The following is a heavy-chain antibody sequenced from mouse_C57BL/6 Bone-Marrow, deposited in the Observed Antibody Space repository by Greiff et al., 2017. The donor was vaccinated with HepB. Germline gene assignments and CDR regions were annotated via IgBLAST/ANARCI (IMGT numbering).Heavy chain of an antibody. D-gene: IGHD2-4*01. V-gene: IGHV1-81*01. J-gene: IGHJ3*01. CDR2: IYPRSGNT. Sequence: VQLQQSGAELARPGASVKLSCKASGYTFTSYGISWMKQRTGQGLEWIGEIYPRSGNTYYNEKFKGKATLTADKSSSTAYMELRSLTSEDSAVYFCARQAYYYDYEGPFSYWGQGTLVTVSA. CDR1: GYTFTSYG. CDR3: ARQAYYYDYEGPFSY.